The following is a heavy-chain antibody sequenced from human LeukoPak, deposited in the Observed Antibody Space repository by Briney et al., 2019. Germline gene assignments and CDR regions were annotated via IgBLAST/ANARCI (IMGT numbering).Heavy chain of an antibody. CDR1: GDSVSSNSVT. J-gene: IGHJ5*02. CDR3: ARRLTQYDCFDP. CDR2: TYHRSTWYN. Sequence: SQTLSLTCAISGDSVSSNSVTWNWIRQSPSRGLEWLGRTYHRSTWYNDYAVSVRGRITVNPDTSKNQFSLHLNSVTPEDTAVYYCARRLTQYDCFDPWGQGILVTVSS. D-gene: IGHD2-2*01. V-gene: IGHV6-1*01.